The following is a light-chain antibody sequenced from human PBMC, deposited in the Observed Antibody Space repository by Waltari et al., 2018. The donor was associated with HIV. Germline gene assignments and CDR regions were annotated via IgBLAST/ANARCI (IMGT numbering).Light chain of an antibody. CDR2: SSF. V-gene: IGKV1-39*01. CDR3: LQTYKTPLT. Sequence: DIQMTQSPSSLSASVGDRVTFTCRASQNINTFLNWFQHKPGKVPKLLIYSSFVLQRGVPSRFSGRRSGTDFTLTISSLQPEDFATYYCLQTYKTPLTFGPGTTVHV. J-gene: IGKJ3*01. CDR1: QNINTF.